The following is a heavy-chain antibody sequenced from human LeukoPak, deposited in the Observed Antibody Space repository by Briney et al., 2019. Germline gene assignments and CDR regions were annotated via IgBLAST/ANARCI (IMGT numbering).Heavy chain of an antibody. V-gene: IGHV3-64D*06. Sequence: GGALRLSCLASGFTLSSYAMHWVRQAPGKGVEYVSAIISNGGSTYYADSVKGRFTISRDNSKNTLYLQMSSLRAEDTAVYYCVKGLYYDILTGYYAAPWGQGTLVTVSS. CDR1: GFTLSSYA. J-gene: IGHJ5*02. CDR2: IISNGGST. CDR3: VKGLYYDILTGYYAAP. D-gene: IGHD3-9*01.